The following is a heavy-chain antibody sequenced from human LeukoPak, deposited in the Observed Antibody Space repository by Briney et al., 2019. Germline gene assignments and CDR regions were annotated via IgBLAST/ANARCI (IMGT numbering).Heavy chain of an antibody. V-gene: IGHV3-48*03. J-gene: IGHJ4*02. Sequence: GGSLRLSCAAFEFTFSSYEMTWVRQAPGKGLEWVSYISNSGNTKYFADSVKGRFTISRDNAENSLYLQMNSLRAEDTAVYYCARGSRTIELGDDYWGQGTLVTVSS. CDR2: ISNSGNTK. D-gene: IGHD5-24*01. CDR3: ARGSRTIELGDDY. CDR1: EFTFSSYE.